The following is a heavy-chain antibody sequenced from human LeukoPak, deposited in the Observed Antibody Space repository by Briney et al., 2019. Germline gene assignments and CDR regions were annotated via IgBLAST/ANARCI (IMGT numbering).Heavy chain of an antibody. D-gene: IGHD3-22*01. CDR3: ARDRGYYDSSGYYYGSPEYFQH. CDR2: IYTSGST. V-gene: IGHV4-61*02. J-gene: IGHJ1*01. CDR1: GGSMSSVSYY. Sequence: SQTLSLTCTVSGGSMSSVSYYWSWIRQPAGKGLERIGRIYTSGSTNYNPSLKSRVTISVDTSKNQFSLKLSSVTAADTAVYYCARDRGYYDSSGYYYGSPEYFQHWGQGALVTVSS.